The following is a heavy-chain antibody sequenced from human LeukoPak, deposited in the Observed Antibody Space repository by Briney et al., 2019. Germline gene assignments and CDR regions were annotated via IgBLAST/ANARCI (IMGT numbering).Heavy chain of an antibody. Sequence: GASVKVSCKASGYTFTSYGISWVRQAPGQGLEWMGIINPSGGSTSYAQKFQGRVTMTRDTSTSTVYMELSSLRSEDTAVYYCARGGGDYYDSSGYYYYFDYWGQGTLVTVSS. CDR1: GYTFTSYG. CDR2: INPSGGST. J-gene: IGHJ4*02. CDR3: ARGGGDYYDSSGYYYYFDY. V-gene: IGHV1-46*01. D-gene: IGHD3-22*01.